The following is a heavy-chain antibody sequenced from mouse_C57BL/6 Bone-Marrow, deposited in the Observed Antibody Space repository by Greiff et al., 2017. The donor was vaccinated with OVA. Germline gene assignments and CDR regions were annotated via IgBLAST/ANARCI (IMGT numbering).Heavy chain of an antibody. D-gene: IGHD1-1*01. Sequence: EVHLVESGGDLVKPGGSLKLSCAASGFTFSSYGMSWVRQTPDKRLEWVATISSGGIYTYYPDSVKGRFTISRDNAKNTLYLQMSSLKSGDTAMYYCARQGVYYGSSPFAYWGQGTLVTVSA. V-gene: IGHV5-6*01. CDR2: ISSGGIYT. CDR3: ARQGVYYGSSPFAY. J-gene: IGHJ3*01. CDR1: GFTFSSYG.